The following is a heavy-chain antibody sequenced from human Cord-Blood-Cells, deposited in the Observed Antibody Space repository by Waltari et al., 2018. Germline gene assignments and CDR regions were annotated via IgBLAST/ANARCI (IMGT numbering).Heavy chain of an antibody. CDR3: ARRDIVVVPAAMSRAFDI. CDR1: GGSISSSNW. V-gene: IGHV4-4*02. Sequence: QVQLQESGPGLVKPSGTLSLTCAVPGGSISSSNWWSWVRQPPGKGPEWIGEIYHSGSTNYNPSLKSRVTISVDKSKNQFSLKLSSVTAADTAVYYCARRDIVVVPAAMSRAFDIWGQGTMVTVSS. J-gene: IGHJ3*02. D-gene: IGHD2-2*01. CDR2: IYHSGST.